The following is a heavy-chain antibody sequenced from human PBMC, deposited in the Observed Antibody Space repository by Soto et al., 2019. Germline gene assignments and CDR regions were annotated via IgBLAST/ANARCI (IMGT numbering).Heavy chain of an antibody. CDR2: IYYSGST. CDR3: ARDKMGDYMQSLFYYYYGMDV. D-gene: IGHD4-17*01. V-gene: IGHV4-30-4*01. Sequence: QVQLQESGPGLVKPSQTLSLTCTVSGGSISSGDYYWSWIRQPPGKGLEWIGYIYYSGSTYYNPSPTSRVTISVATSKNQFSLKLSSVTAADTAVYYCARDKMGDYMQSLFYYYYGMDVWGQGTTVTVSS. J-gene: IGHJ6*02. CDR1: GGSISSGDYY.